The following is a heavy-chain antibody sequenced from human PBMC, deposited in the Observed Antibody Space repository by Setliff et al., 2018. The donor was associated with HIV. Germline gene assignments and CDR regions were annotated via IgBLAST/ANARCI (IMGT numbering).Heavy chain of an antibody. J-gene: IGHJ4*02. CDR2: IPVGDPTT. V-gene: IGHV3-23*01. CDR3: AKRSSSDNSVPGNYFDY. Sequence: GGSLRLSCAASGFTFSSYAMSWVRQAPGKGLEWVSTIPVGDPTTYYATSVKGRFTISRDNSKNTLYLQMNSLTADDPAVYYCAKRSSSDNSVPGNYFDYWGQGTLVTVSS. CDR1: GFTFSSYA. D-gene: IGHD3-22*01.